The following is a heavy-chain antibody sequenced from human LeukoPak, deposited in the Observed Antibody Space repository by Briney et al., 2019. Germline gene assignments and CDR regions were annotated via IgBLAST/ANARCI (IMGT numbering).Heavy chain of an antibody. Sequence: SVKVSCKASGFTFTSSAVQWVRQAREQRLEWIGWIVVGSGNTNYAQKFQERVTITRDMSTSTAYMELSSLRPEDTAVYYCAAERANYYDSSGYNFDYWGQGTLVTVSS. CDR2: IVVGSGNT. J-gene: IGHJ4*02. CDR1: GFTFTSSA. D-gene: IGHD3-22*01. CDR3: AAERANYYDSSGYNFDY. V-gene: IGHV1-58*01.